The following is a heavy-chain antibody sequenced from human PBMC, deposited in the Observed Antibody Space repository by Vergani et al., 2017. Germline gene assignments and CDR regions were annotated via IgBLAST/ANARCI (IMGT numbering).Heavy chain of an antibody. Sequence: QVQLVESGGGVVQPGRSLRLSCAASGFTFSSYAMHWVRQAPGKGLEWVAVISYDGSNKYYADSVKGRFTLSRDNSKNTLYLQMNSLRAEDTAVYYCAKDSAAGTFDYYYGMDVWGQGTTVTVSS. V-gene: IGHV3-30*04. CDR3: AKDSAAGTFDYYYGMDV. D-gene: IGHD6-13*01. CDR1: GFTFSSYA. CDR2: ISYDGSNK. J-gene: IGHJ6*02.